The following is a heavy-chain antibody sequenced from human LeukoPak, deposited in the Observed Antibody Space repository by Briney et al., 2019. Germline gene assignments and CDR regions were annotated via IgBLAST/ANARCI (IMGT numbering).Heavy chain of an antibody. J-gene: IGHJ4*02. CDR3: ARGPGYGSGSYMGGDY. V-gene: IGHV1-8*01. CDR2: MNPNSGNT. CDR1: GYTFTSYD. Sequence: ASVKVSCKASGYTFTSYDINWVRQATGQGLEWMGWMNPNSGNTGYAQKFQGRVTMTRNTSISTAYTELSSLRSEDTAVYYCARGPGYGSGSYMGGDYWGQGTLVTVSS. D-gene: IGHD3-10*01.